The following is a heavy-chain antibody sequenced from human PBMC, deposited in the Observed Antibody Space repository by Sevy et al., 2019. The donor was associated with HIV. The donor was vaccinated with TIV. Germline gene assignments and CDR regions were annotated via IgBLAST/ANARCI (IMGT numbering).Heavy chain of an antibody. CDR2: IYYSGST. J-gene: IGHJ4*02. D-gene: IGHD1-26*01. Sequence: SETLSLTCTVSGGSISSYYWSWIRQPPGKGLEWIGYIYYSGSTNYNPSLKSRVTISVDTSKNQFSLKLSSVTAADTAVYYCARVNLYSGSYQTFDYWGQRTLVTVSS. CDR1: GGSISSYY. V-gene: IGHV4-59*01. CDR3: ARVNLYSGSYQTFDY.